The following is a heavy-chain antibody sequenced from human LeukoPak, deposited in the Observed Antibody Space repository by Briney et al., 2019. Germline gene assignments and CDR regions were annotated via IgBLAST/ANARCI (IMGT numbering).Heavy chain of an antibody. CDR1: GFTFSAYA. J-gene: IGHJ4*02. Sequence: PGRSLRLSCAASGFTFSAYAMCWVRQAPGKGLEWVTGISYDGTKYYADSVKGRFTLSRDNSRNTLYLQMNSLRADDTAVYYCAREIPKDSALDYWGQGTLVTVSS. CDR3: AREIPKDSALDY. CDR2: ISYDGTK. D-gene: IGHD5-18*01. V-gene: IGHV3-30*04.